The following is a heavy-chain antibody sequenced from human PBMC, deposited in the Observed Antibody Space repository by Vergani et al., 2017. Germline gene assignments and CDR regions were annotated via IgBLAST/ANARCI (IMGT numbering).Heavy chain of an antibody. J-gene: IGHJ4*02. CDR1: GFTFSSYA. CDR2: ISSNGGST. V-gene: IGHV3-64D*06. CDR3: LKGGIVGATSFDY. Sequence: EVQLVESGGGLVQPGGSLRLSCSASGFTFSSYAMHWVRQAPGKGLEYVSAISSNGGSTYYADSVKGRFTISRDNSKNTLYLQMSSLRAEDTAVYYCLKGGIVGATSFDYWGQGTLVTVSS. D-gene: IGHD1-26*01.